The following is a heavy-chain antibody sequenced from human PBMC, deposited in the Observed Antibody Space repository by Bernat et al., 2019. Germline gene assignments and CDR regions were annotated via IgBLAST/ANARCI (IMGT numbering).Heavy chain of an antibody. CDR1: DFTFTNAW. J-gene: IGHJ3*02. V-gene: IGHV3-15*07. D-gene: IGHD6-19*01. CDR3: TTDRMHTSAWSEAFDI. CDR2: IKSETEGGTT. Sequence: EVQLVESGGGLIEPGGSLRLSCAVSDFTFTNAWMNWVRQAPGKGLEWVGRIKSETEGGTTDYPASVKGRFSISRDDSKTTLYLQMNSLKTEDTAVYYCTTDRMHTSAWSEAFDIWGQGTMVTVSS.